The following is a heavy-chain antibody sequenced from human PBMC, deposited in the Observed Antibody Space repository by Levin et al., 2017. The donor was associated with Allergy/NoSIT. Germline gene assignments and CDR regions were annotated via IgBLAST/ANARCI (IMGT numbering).Heavy chain of an antibody. V-gene: IGHV3-11*01. D-gene: IGHD4-23*01. CDR1: GFTFSDYY. Sequence: GGSLRLSCAASGFTFSDYYMSWIRQAPGKGLEWVSYISSSGSTIYYADSVKGRFTISRDNAKNSLYLQMNSLRAEDTAVYYCAREMPAVVRKGYYDYYGMDVWGQGTTVTVSS. J-gene: IGHJ6*02. CDR3: AREMPAVVRKGYYDYYGMDV. CDR2: ISSSGSTI.